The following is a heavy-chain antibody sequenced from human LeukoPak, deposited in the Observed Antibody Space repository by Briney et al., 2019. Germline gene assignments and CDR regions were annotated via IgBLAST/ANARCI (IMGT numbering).Heavy chain of an antibody. Sequence: PGRSLRLSCAASGFTFSSYAMHWVRQAPGKGLEWVAVISYDGSNKYYADSVKGRFTISRDNSKNTLYLQMNRLRDEDTAVYYCARDKGGLYGDYDWGQGTLVTVSS. CDR2: ISYDGSNK. D-gene: IGHD4-17*01. J-gene: IGHJ4*02. CDR1: GFTFSSYA. V-gene: IGHV3-30-3*01. CDR3: ARDKGGLYGDYD.